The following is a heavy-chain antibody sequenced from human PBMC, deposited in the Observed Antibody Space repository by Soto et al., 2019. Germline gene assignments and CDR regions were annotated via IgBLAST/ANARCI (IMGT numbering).Heavy chain of an antibody. J-gene: IGHJ4*02. V-gene: IGHV3-48*03. D-gene: IGHD3-16*01. CDR1: GFLFSSYE. CDR2: ISSSGGTI. CDR3: VTYPWERSIDY. Sequence: EVQLVESGGGLVQPGGSLRLSCAASGFLFSSYEMNWVRQAPGKGLEWVSYISSSGGTIHYADSVKGRFTISRDNAQNSLYLQMNSLRAEDTAVYYCVTYPWERSIDYWGQGTLVTVSS.